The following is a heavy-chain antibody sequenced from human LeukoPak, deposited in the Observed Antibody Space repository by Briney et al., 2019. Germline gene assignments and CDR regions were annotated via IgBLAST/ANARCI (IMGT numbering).Heavy chain of an antibody. CDR1: GFTFSSYS. CDR2: ISSSSSYI. CDR3: ARDYSSGWYGLGAFDI. D-gene: IGHD6-19*01. J-gene: IGHJ3*02. Sequence: KSGGSLRLSCAASGFTFSSYSMNWVRQAPGKGLEWVSSISSSSSYIYYADSVKGRFTISRDNDKNSLYLQMNSLRAEDTAVYYCARDYSSGWYGLGAFDIWGQGTMVTVSS. V-gene: IGHV3-21*01.